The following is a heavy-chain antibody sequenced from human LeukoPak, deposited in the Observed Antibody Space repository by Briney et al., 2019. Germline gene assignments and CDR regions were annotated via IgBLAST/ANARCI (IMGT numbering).Heavy chain of an antibody. V-gene: IGHV3-23*01. CDR3: AKDLGYSSGSTWPDY. CDR2: ISGSGGST. Sequence: GGSLRLSCVASGLTFSSYAMSWVRQAPGKELEWVSAISGSGGSTYYADSVKGRFTISRDNSKNTLYLQMNSLRAEDTAVYYCAKDLGYSSGSTWPDYWGQGTLVTVSS. J-gene: IGHJ4*02. CDR1: GLTFSSYA. D-gene: IGHD6-19*01.